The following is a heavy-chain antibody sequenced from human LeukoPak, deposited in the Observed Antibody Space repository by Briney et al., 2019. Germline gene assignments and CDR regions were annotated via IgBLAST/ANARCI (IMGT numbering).Heavy chain of an antibody. CDR2: INHSGST. J-gene: IGHJ6*03. V-gene: IGHV4-34*01. Sequence: PSETLSLTCAVYGGSFSGYYWSWIRQPPGKGLEWIGEINHSGSTNYNPSLKSRVTISVDTSKNQFSLKLSSVTAADTAVYYCARVGAQYGSGLSYYYYYMDVWGKGTTVTISS. CDR3: ARVGAQYGSGLSYYYYYMDV. D-gene: IGHD3-10*01. CDR1: GGSFSGYY.